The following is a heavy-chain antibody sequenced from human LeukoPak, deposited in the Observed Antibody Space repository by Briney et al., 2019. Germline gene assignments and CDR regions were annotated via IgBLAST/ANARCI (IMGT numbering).Heavy chain of an antibody. V-gene: IGHV3-23*01. J-gene: IGHJ3*02. D-gene: IGHD3-3*01. CDR2: ISGSGGST. CDR3: TTNGRRVTYYDFWSGYPPRADAFDI. Sequence: GGSLRLSCAASGFTFSSYAMSWVRQAPGKGLEWVSAISGSGGSTYYADSVKGRFTISRDNSKNTLYLQMNSLKTEDTAVYYCTTNGRRVTYYDFWSGYPPRADAFDIWGQGTMVTVSS. CDR1: GFTFSSYA.